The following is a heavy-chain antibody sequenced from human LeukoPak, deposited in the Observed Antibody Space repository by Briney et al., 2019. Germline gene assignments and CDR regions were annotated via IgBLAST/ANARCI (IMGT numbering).Heavy chain of an antibody. J-gene: IGHJ2*01. CDR3: ARGPYYYDSSGYHFRWYFDL. CDR1: GFTFSSYA. V-gene: IGHV3-23*01. D-gene: IGHD3-22*01. CDR2: ISGSGGST. Sequence: PGGSLRLSCAASGFTFSSYAMSWVRQAPGKGLEWVSAISGSGGSTYYADSVKGRFTISRDNSKNTLYLQTNSLRAEDTAVYYCARGPYYYDSSGYHFRWYFDLWGRGTLVTVSS.